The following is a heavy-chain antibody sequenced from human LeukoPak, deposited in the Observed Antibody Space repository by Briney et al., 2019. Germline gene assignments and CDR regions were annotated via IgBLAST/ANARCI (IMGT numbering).Heavy chain of an antibody. CDR2: IYYSGSA. CDR3: ARATPYYYGMDV. J-gene: IGHJ6*02. Sequence: SETLSLTCTVSGGSISSYYWSWIRQPPGKGLEWIGYIYYSGSANYNPSLKSRVTISVDTSKNQFSLKLSSVTAADTAVYYCARATPYYYGMDVWGQGTTVTVSS. V-gene: IGHV4-59*01. CDR1: GGSISSYY.